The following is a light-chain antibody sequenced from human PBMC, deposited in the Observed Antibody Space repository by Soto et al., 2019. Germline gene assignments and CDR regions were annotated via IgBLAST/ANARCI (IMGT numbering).Light chain of an antibody. CDR1: QSVSSSY. Sequence: VLTQSRRTMSISPGERAALSCMASQSVSSSYLAWYQQKPGQAPRLLIYGASSRATGIPDRFSGSGSGTDFTLTITSLEPEDFAVYYCPPHGRSPPTFGQRTKVYI. J-gene: IGKJ1*01. CDR3: PPHGRSPPT. V-gene: IGKV3-20*01. CDR2: GAS.